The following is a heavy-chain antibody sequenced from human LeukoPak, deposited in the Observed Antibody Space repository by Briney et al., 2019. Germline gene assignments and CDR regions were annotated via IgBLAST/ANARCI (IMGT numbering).Heavy chain of an antibody. V-gene: IGHV4-61*05. CDR3: ARVLNDYYYYMDV. Sequence: SETLSLTCTVSGGSISSNSYFWGWIRQPPGKGLEWIGYIYYSGSTNYNPSLKSRVTISVDTSKNQFSLKLSSVTAADTAVYYCARVLNDYYYYMDVWGKGTTVTVSS. CDR1: GGSISSNSYF. CDR2: IYYSGST. D-gene: IGHD1-1*01. J-gene: IGHJ6*03.